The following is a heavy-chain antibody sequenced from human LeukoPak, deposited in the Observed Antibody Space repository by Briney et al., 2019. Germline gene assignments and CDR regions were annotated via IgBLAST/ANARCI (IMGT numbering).Heavy chain of an antibody. CDR1: GGSISSSSYY. D-gene: IGHD3-3*01. CDR3: ARHVLSGYLNYWYFDL. J-gene: IGHJ2*01. Sequence: PSETLSLTCTVSGGSISSSSYYWGWIRQPPGKGLEWIGSIYYSGSTYYHPSLKSRVTISVDTSKNQFSLKLSSVTAADTAVYYCARHVLSGYLNYWYFDLWGRGTLVTVSS. V-gene: IGHV4-39*01. CDR2: IYYSGST.